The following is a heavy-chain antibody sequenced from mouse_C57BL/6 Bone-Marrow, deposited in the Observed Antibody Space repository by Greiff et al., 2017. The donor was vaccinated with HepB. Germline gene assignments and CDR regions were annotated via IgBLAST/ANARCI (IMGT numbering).Heavy chain of an antibody. V-gene: IGHV1-85*01. J-gene: IGHJ2*01. CDR2: IYPRDGST. D-gene: IGHD1-1*01. CDR3: AREGYYGSEYFDY. Sequence: VQLVESGPELVKPGASVKLSCKASGYTFTSYDINWVKQRPGQGLEWIGWIYPRDGSTKYNEKFKGKATLTVDTSSSTAYMELHSLTSEDSAVYFCAREGYYGSEYFDYWGQGTTLTVSS. CDR1: GYTFTSYD.